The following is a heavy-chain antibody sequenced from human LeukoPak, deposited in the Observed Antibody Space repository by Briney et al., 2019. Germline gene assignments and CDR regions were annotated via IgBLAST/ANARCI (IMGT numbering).Heavy chain of an antibody. D-gene: IGHD3-10*01. CDR3: ARGGPYGSGMFGIDY. J-gene: IGHJ4*02. V-gene: IGHV3-48*01. CDR2: ISSSSSTI. CDR1: GFTFSSYS. Sequence: GESLRLSCAASGFTFSSYSMNWVRQAPGKGLEWVSYISSSSSTIYYADSVKGRFTISRDNAKNSLYLQMNSLRAEDTAVYYCARGGPYGSGMFGIDYWGQGTLVTVSS.